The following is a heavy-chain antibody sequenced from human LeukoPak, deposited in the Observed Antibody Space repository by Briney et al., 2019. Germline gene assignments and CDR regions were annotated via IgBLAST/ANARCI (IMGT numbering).Heavy chain of an antibody. V-gene: IGHV1-18*01. D-gene: IGHD6-6*01. CDR1: GYTFTSYG. CDR2: ISAYNGNT. J-gene: IGHJ4*02. Sequence: ASVKVSCKATGYTFTSYGIRLVRQAPGQGLEWRGWISAYNGNTKYAQKLQDRVTMTTDTSTTTAYMEVRSLTSDDTAVYYCARGSAMAQKQLVRHFDSWGQGTLVIVSS. CDR3: ARGSAMAQKQLVRHFDS.